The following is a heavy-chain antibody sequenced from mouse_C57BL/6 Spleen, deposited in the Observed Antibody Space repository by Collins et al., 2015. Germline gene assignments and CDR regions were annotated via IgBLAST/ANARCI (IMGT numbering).Heavy chain of an antibody. V-gene: IGHV1-15*01. Sequence: QVQLQQSGAELVRPGASVTLSCKASGYTFTDYEIHWVKQTPVHGLGWIGAIDPETGGTAYNQKFKGKAILTADKSSSTAYMELRSLTSEDSAVYHCTRSEVFYYGRSPYYFDYWGLGTTLTVSS. CDR1: GYTFTDYE. CDR2: IDPETGGT. J-gene: IGHJ2*01. D-gene: IGHD1-1*01. CDR3: TRSEVFYYGRSPYYFDY.